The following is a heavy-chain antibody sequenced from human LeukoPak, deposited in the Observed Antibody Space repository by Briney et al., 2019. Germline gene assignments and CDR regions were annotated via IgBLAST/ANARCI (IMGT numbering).Heavy chain of an antibody. CDR1: GFTFSNYW. CDR3: ATAGNYRFDY. J-gene: IGHJ4*02. V-gene: IGHV3-74*01. CDR2: INPDGSTI. D-gene: IGHD1-7*01. Sequence: PGGSLRLSCAASGFTFSNYWVHWVRPAPGKGLVWVSRINPDGSTINYADSVKGRFTISRDNAKNTLYLQMNSLRAEDTAVYYCATAGNYRFDYWGQGTLVTVSS.